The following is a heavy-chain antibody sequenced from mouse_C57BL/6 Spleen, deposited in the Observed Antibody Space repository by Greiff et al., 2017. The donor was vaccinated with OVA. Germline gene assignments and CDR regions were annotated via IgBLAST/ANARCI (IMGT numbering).Heavy chain of an antibody. Sequence: QVQLQQSGAELARPGASVKLSCKASGYTFTSYGISWVKQRTGQGLEWIGEIYPRSGNTYYNEKFKGKATLTADKSSSTAYMELRSLTSEDSAVYFCARRSELLNYFDYWGQGTTLTVSS. CDR1: GYTFTSYG. CDR3: ARRSELLNYFDY. V-gene: IGHV1-81*01. CDR2: IYPRSGNT. J-gene: IGHJ2*01.